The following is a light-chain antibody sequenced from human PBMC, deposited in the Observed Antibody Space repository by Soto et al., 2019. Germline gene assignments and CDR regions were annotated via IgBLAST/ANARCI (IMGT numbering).Light chain of an antibody. CDR3: SSYTTSTTLV. Sequence: QSALTQPASVSWSPGQSITISCTGTNSDIGGYNFVSWYQQHPGKAPKLMIFDVSNRPSGVSLRFSGSKSGNTASLTISGLQAEDEADYYCSSYTTSTTLVFGPGTKLTVL. J-gene: IGLJ1*01. CDR1: NSDIGGYNF. V-gene: IGLV2-14*03. CDR2: DVS.